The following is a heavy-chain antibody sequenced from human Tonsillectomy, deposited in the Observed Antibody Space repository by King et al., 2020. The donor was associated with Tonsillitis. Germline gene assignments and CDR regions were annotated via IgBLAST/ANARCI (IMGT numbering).Heavy chain of an antibody. V-gene: IGHV3-30*18. CDR1: GFTFISYG. J-gene: IGHJ6*02. Sequence: QLVQSGGGVVQPGRSLRLSCAASGFTFISYGMHWVRQAPGKGLEWVAVISYDGSNKYYADSVKGRFTISRDNSKNTLYLQMNSLRAEDTAVYYCAKDRSWELRYGMDVWGQGTTVTVSS. CDR2: ISYDGSNK. D-gene: IGHD1-26*01. CDR3: AKDRSWELRYGMDV.